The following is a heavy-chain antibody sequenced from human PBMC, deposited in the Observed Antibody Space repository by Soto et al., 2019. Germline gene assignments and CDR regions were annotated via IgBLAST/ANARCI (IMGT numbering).Heavy chain of an antibody. CDR2: ISPMFGAA. Sequence: QGQLVQSGAEMKKPGSSVKGSCQSSGGTFNPYAMNWVRQAPGQGPEWMGDISPMFGAANYAPTFQGRVTITADESTGRSYMQSSSLSSEDTALYFCAMEVQVHTPAFVYWGQGTLVTVSS. D-gene: IGHD3-10*01. CDR3: AMEVQVHTPAFVY. J-gene: IGHJ4*02. V-gene: IGHV1-69*19. CDR1: GGTFNPYA.